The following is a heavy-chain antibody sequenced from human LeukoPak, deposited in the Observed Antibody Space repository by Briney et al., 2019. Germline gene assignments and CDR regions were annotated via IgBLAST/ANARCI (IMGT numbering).Heavy chain of an antibody. Sequence: SETLSLTCIVSGGSISSYYWSWIRQPPGKGLEWIGSIYYSGSTYYNPSLKSRVTISVDTSKNQFSLKLSSVTAADTAVYYCARLGYCSSTSCYKGEAFDYWGQGTLVTVSS. V-gene: IGHV4-59*05. D-gene: IGHD2-2*02. CDR3: ARLGYCSSTSCYKGEAFDY. CDR1: GGSISSYY. J-gene: IGHJ4*02. CDR2: IYYSGST.